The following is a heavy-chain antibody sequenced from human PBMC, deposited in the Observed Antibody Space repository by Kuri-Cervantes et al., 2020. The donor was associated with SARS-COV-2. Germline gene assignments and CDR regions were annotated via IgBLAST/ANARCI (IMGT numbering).Heavy chain of an antibody. CDR1: GFTFSSYA. CDR3: ARDFFTMGRRGVDI. CDR2: ISYDGSNE. D-gene: IGHD3-10*01. J-gene: IGHJ3*02. V-gene: IGHV3-30-3*01. Sequence: GGSLRLSCAASGFTFSSYAMHWVRQAPGKGLELVAVISYDGSNEYYADSVKGRFTISRDNSKNTLYLQMNSLRAEDTAVYYCARDFFTMGRRGVDIWGQGTMVTVSS.